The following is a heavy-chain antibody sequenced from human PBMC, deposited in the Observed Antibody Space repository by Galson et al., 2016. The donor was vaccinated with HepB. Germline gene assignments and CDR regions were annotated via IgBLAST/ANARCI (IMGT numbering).Heavy chain of an antibody. D-gene: IGHD4-11*01. CDR2: IDPSDSHS. CDR3: ARYDMAGHSTYAPDRYYCHYGMDV. Sequence: QSGAEVKKPGESLRTSCQGSGYSFSNHWISWVRQMPGKGLARMGKIDPSDSHSTYSPPFQSHGTMSVDKSTRTAHLRWNSLRATDSTTFYCARYDMAGHSTYAPDRYYCHYGMDVWGQGTTVTVSS. J-gene: IGHJ6*02. CDR1: GYSFSNHW. V-gene: IGHV5-10-1*01.